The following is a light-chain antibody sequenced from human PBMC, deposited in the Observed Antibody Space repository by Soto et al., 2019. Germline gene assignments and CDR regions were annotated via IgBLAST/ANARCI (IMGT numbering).Light chain of an antibody. V-gene: IGLV2-23*03. CDR2: EGS. J-gene: IGLJ1*01. CDR3: CSYAGSSTFV. CDR1: SSDVGSYNL. Sequence: QSALTQPASVSGSPGQSITISCTGTSSDVGSYNLVSWCQQHPGKAPKLMIYEGSKRPSGVSNCFSGSKSGNTASLTISGLQAEDEADYYCCSYAGSSTFVFGTGTKLTVL.